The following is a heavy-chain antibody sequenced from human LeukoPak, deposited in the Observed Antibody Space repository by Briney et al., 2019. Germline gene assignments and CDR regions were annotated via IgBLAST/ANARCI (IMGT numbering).Heavy chain of an antibody. CDR3: ARDEARYSSGYYPNWFDP. CDR1: GYTFSSYG. CDR2: ISGYNGNT. D-gene: IGHD3-22*01. V-gene: IGHV1-18*01. Sequence: ASVKVSCNASGYTFSSYGISWVRQAPGQGLEWMGWISGYNGNTHYAHNLQGRVTMTTDTSTSTAYMELRSLRSDDTAVYYCARDEARYSSGYYPNWFDPWGQGTLVTVSS. J-gene: IGHJ5*02.